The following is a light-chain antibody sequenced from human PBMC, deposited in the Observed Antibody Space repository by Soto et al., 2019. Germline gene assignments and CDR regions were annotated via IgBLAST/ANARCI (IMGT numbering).Light chain of an antibody. V-gene: IGLV1-40*01. Sequence: QSVLTQPPSVSGAPGQRVTISCTGSSSNIGAGYDVHWCQQLPGTAPKLLIYGNSNRPSGVPDRFSGSKSGTSASLAITGLQAEDEADYYCQSFDSSLSWVFGGGTKLTVL. CDR2: GNS. CDR3: QSFDSSLSWV. J-gene: IGLJ3*02. CDR1: SSNIGAGYD.